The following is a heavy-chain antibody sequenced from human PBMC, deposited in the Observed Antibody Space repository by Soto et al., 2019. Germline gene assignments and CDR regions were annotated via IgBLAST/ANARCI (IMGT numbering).Heavy chain of an antibody. CDR1: GFSLRTSGVG. D-gene: IGHD4-17*01. CDR3: AHLTTGGFYFDY. Sequence: QITLKESGPPLVKPTQTLTLTCTFSGFSLRTSGVGVGWIRQPPGKALEWLALIYWDDGKRYSPSLKSRLTIPKDTSKNQVVLRMTNMDPVDTATYYCAHLTTGGFYFDYWGQGTLVTVSS. V-gene: IGHV2-5*02. CDR2: IYWDDGK. J-gene: IGHJ4*02.